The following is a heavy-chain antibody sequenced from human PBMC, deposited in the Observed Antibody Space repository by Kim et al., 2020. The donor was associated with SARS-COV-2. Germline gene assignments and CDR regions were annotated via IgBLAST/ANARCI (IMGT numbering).Heavy chain of an antibody. D-gene: IGHD3-3*01. CDR3: ARDHFTIFGVVMSALDI. CDR2: IYYSGST. V-gene: IGHV4-31*03. J-gene: IGHJ3*02. Sequence: SETLSLTCTVSGGSISSGGYYWSWIRQHPGKGLEWIGYIYYSGSTYYNPSLKSRVTISVDTSKNQFSLKLSSVTAADTAVYYCARDHFTIFGVVMSALDIWGQGPMHPLPS. CDR1: GGSISSGGYY.